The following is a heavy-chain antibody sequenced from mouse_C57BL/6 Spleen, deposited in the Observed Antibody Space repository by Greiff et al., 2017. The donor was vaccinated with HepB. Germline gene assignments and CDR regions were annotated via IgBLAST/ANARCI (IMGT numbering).Heavy chain of an antibody. CDR3: ARGYFDV. Sequence: EVKVVESGGGLVKPGGSLKLSCAASGFTFSSYAMSWVRQTPEKRLEWVATISDGGSYTYYPENVKGRFTISRDNAKNNLYLQMSHLKSEDTAMYYCARGYFDVWGKGTTVTVSS. J-gene: IGHJ1*03. V-gene: IGHV5-4*03. CDR2: ISDGGSYT. CDR1: GFTFSSYA.